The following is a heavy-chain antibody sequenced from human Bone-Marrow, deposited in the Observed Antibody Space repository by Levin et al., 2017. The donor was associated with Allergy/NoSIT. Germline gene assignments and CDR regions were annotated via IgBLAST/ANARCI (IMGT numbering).Heavy chain of an antibody. J-gene: IGHJ4*02. CDR1: GYTFTGYY. V-gene: IGHV1-2*02. D-gene: IGHD5-12*01. Sequence: AASVKVSCKTSGYTFTGYYIHWVRQAPGQGLEWMGWINPNSGGTNYAEKFQGRFTLTRDTSINTAYMELSRLRSDDTAVFYCARGGSRLSDWGQGTLVTVSS. CDR3: ARGGSRLSD. CDR2: INPNSGGT.